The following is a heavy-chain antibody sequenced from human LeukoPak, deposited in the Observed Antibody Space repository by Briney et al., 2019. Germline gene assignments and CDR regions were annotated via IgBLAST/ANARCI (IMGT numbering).Heavy chain of an antibody. CDR2: IIPIFGTA. V-gene: IGHV1-69*01. J-gene: IGHJ4*02. D-gene: IGHD3-10*01. Sequence: GASVKVSCKASGGTFSSYAISWVRQAPGQGLEWMGGIIPIFGTANYAQKFQGRVTITADGSTSTAYMELSSLRSEDTAVYYCARLLKKGHYGSADYWGQGTLVTVSS. CDR1: GGTFSSYA. CDR3: ARLLKKGHYGSADY.